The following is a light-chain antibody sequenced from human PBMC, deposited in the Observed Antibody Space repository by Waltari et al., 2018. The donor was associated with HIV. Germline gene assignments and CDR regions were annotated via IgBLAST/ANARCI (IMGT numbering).Light chain of an antibody. CDR1: SSDVAGYHY. Sequence: QSALTQPPSASGSPGQSVTLSCTGTSSDVAGYHYVSWYQQHPGKAPKLMIYEVSKRPSGFLDRCSGSKSGHTASLTVSGLQAEDEADDYCSSYAGSNKVFGGGTKLTVL. J-gene: IGLJ2*01. CDR3: SSYAGSNKV. V-gene: IGLV2-8*01. CDR2: EVS.